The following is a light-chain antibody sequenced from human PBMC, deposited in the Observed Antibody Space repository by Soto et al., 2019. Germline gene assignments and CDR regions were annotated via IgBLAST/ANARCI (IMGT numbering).Light chain of an antibody. CDR1: SSDVGGYNY. CDR2: DVS. J-gene: IGLJ1*01. Sequence: QSVLTQPASVSGSPGQSITISCTGTSSDVGGYNYVSWYQQHPGKAPKLMIYDVSNRPSGVSNRFSGSKSGNTASLTISGLQAEDEADYNCSSYTSSITHYVFGTGTKVTVL. V-gene: IGLV2-14*01. CDR3: SSYTSSITHYV.